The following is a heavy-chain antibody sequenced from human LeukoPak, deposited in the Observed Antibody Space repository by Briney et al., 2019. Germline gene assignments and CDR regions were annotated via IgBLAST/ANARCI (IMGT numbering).Heavy chain of an antibody. CDR3: ARNEPGIAVAAVDAFDI. J-gene: IGHJ3*02. D-gene: IGHD6-19*01. V-gene: IGHV3-7*01. Sequence: GGSLRLSCAASGFTFSSYWMSWVRQAPGKGLEWVANIKQDGSEKYYVDSVKGRFTISRDNAKNSLYLQMNSLRAGDTAVYYCARNEPGIAVAAVDAFDIWGQGTMVTVSS. CDR1: GFTFSSYW. CDR2: IKQDGSEK.